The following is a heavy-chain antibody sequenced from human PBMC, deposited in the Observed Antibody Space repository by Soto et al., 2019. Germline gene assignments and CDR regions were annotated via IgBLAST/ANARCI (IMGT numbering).Heavy chain of an antibody. CDR2: IKEDGSEK. J-gene: IGHJ5*02. V-gene: IGHV3-7*01. Sequence: PGGSLRLSCVASGFTFRTYWMSWVRQAPGKGLEWVANIKEDGSEKYYVHSVKGRFIISRDNSKKSLYLQMNSLRAEDTAVYYCARDPHLSGAVAGFAWFDPWGQGTLVTVSS. CDR1: GFTFRTYW. D-gene: IGHD6-19*01. CDR3: ARDPHLSGAVAGFAWFDP.